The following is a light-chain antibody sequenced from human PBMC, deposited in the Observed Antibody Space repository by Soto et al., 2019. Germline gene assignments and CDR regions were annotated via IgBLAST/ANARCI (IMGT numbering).Light chain of an antibody. Sequence: DIQMTQSPSTLSASVGDRVTITCRASQGIGNDLGWFQQKAGETPKRLIYAASTLQSGVPSRFSGSGSGAEFTLTISNLQPEDSATYYCLQRNSYPVSFGGGTKVEIK. V-gene: IGKV1-17*02. CDR2: AAS. CDR3: LQRNSYPVS. CDR1: QGIGND. J-gene: IGKJ4*01.